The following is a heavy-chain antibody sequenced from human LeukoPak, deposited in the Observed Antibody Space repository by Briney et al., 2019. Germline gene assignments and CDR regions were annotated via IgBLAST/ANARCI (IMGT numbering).Heavy chain of an antibody. J-gene: IGHJ4*02. V-gene: IGHV4-4*02. D-gene: IGHD2-15*01. CDR2: IYHSGST. Sequence: SETLSLTCAVSGGSISSSNWWSWVRQPPGKGLEWIGEIYHSGSTNYNPSLKSRVTISVDTSKNQFSLKLSSVTAADTAVYYCAREPLIHCSGGSCYSGGFDYWGQGTLVTVSS. CDR3: AREPLIHCSGGSCYSGGFDY. CDR1: GGSISSSNW.